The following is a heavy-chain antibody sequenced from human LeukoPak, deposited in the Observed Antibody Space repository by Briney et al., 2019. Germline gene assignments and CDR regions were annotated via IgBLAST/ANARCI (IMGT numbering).Heavy chain of an antibody. D-gene: IGHD3-10*01. CDR1: GYTLTGNY. CDR3: ARGRSTKVRGVIIIDY. J-gene: IGHJ4*02. Sequence: ASVKVSCKASGYTLTGNYMHWFQRAPGQGLEGLGWINPNSGGTNYAQKFQGRVTMTRDTSISTAYMELSRLRSDDTAVYYCARGRSTKVRGVIIIDYWGQGTLVTVSS. CDR2: INPNSGGT. V-gene: IGHV1-2*02.